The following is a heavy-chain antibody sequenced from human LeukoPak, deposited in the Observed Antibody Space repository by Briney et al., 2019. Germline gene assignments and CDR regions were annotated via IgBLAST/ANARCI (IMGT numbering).Heavy chain of an antibody. D-gene: IGHD1-1*01. V-gene: IGHV1-2*02. CDR2: INPNSGGT. Sequence: ASVKVSCKASGCTFTGYYMHWVRQAPGQGLEWMGWINPNSGGTNYAQKFQGRVTMTRDTSISTAYMELSRLRSDDTAVYYCARDRNWNDEEFFDYWGQGTLVTVSS. CDR1: GCTFTGYY. J-gene: IGHJ4*02. CDR3: ARDRNWNDEEFFDY.